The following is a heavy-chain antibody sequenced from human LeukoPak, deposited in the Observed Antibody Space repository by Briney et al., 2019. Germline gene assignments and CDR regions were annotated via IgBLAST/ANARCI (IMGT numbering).Heavy chain of an antibody. CDR3: ARVGSCWEFDL. D-gene: IGHD6-13*01. V-gene: IGHV1-18*01. CDR1: GYTLSDYG. CDR2: ISGFNGKT. J-gene: IGHJ5*02. Sequence: ASVTVSCKSSGYTLSDYGFTWVRQAPGQGLEWMGWISGFNGKTNYAVRVQDRLTLTTDTSTNTTTLDLRGLRPDDTAMYYCARVGSCWEFDLWGQGTLLTVSS.